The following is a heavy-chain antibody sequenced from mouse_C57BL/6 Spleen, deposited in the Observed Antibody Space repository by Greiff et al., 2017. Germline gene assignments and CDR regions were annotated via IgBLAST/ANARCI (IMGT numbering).Heavy chain of an antibody. Sequence: EVQGVESGGGLVQPGGSMKLSCVASGFTFSNFWMNWVRQSPEKGLEWVAQIRLKSDNYATYYAESVKGRFIISRDDSKSSVNLQMSNLRAEDTGIYYCTDPSWFTFWGQGTLLTVSA. CDR2: IRLKSDNYAT. J-gene: IGHJ3*01. CDR3: TDPSWFTF. V-gene: IGHV6-3*01. CDR1: GFTFSNFW.